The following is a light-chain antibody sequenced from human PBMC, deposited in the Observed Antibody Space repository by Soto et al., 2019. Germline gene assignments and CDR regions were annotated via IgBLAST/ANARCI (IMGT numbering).Light chain of an antibody. CDR1: SSNIGSNA. CDR3: ASWDDSLNGWV. J-gene: IGLJ3*02. Sequence: QSVLTQPPSASGTPGQRVTISCSGSSSNIGSNAVNWYQQFPGTAPKLLIYGNNQRPSGVPERFSGSKSGTSASLAISGLQSEDEADYYCASWDDSLNGWVFGGGTKLTVL. V-gene: IGLV1-44*01. CDR2: GNN.